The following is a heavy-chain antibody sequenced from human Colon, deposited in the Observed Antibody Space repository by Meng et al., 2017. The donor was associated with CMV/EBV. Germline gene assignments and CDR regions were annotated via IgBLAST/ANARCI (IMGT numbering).Heavy chain of an antibody. D-gene: IGHD3-3*01. CDR1: GFTFSSFG. Sequence: GESLKISCAASGFTFSSFGMHWVRQAPGKGLEWVSFIRYAGSNNFYAESVRGRFTISRDDSKNTLYLEMNSLRAEDTAVYYCAKGSLEWLYYGMDVWGQGTTVTVSS. V-gene: IGHV3-30*02. CDR3: AKGSLEWLYYGMDV. J-gene: IGHJ6*02. CDR2: IRYAGSNN.